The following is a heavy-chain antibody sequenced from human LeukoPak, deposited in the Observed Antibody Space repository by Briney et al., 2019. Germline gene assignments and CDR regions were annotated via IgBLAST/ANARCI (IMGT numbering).Heavy chain of an antibody. CDR2: INPSGGST. D-gene: IGHD2-2*01. CDR1: GGTFSSYA. Sequence: ASVKVSCKASGGTFSSYAISWVRQAPGQGLEWMGWINPSGGSTSYAQKFQGRVTKTRDTSTSTVYMELSSLRSEDTAVYYCARDSIVVVPAAPLGWFDPWGQGTLVTVSS. CDR3: ARDSIVVVPAAPLGWFDP. V-gene: IGHV1-46*01. J-gene: IGHJ5*02.